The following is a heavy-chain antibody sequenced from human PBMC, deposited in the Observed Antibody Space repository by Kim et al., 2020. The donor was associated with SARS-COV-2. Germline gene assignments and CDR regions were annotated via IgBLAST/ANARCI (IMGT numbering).Heavy chain of an antibody. CDR2: IIPIFGTA. CDR3: AREGGCSSISCYTNYYGMDV. D-gene: IGHD2-2*02. V-gene: IGHV1-69*13. CDR1: GGTFSSYA. J-gene: IGHJ6*02. Sequence: SVKVSCKASGGTFSSYAISWVRQAPGQGLEWMGGIIPIFGTANYAQKFQGRVTITADESTSTAYMELSSLRSEDTAVYYCAREGGCSSISCYTNYYGMDVWGQGTTVTVSS.